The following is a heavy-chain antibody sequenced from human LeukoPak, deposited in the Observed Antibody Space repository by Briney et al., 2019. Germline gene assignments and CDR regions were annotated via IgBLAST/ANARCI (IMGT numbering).Heavy chain of an antibody. CDR1: GYTFTSYA. CDR3: ARDRDYYDSSGYFQYFQH. J-gene: IGHJ1*01. V-gene: IGHV7-4-1*02. CDR2: INTNTGNP. Sequence: ASVKVSCKASGYTFTSYAMNWVRQAPGQGLEWMGWINTNTGNPTYAQGFTGRFVFSLDTPVSTAYLQISSLKAEDTAVYYCARDRDYYDSSGYFQYFQHWGQGTLVTVSS. D-gene: IGHD3-22*01.